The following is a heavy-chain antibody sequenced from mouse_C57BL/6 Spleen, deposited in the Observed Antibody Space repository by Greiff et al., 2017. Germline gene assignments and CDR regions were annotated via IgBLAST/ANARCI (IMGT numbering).Heavy chain of an antibody. CDR1: GFTFSSYG. V-gene: IGHV5-6*01. D-gene: IGHD3-2*02. Sequence: EVKLVESGGDLVKPGGSLKLSCAASGFTFSSYGMSWVRQTPDKRLEWVATISSGGSYTYYPDSVKGRFTISRDNAKNTLYLQMSSLKSEDTAMYYCARDSSGYSYWGQGTTLTGSS. CDR2: ISSGGSYT. J-gene: IGHJ2*01. CDR3: ARDSSGYSY.